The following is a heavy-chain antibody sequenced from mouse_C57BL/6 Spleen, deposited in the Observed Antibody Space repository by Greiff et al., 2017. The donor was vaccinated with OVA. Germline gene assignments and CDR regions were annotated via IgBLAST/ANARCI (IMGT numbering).Heavy chain of an antibody. Sequence: EVQLQESGPGMVKPSQSLSLTCTVTGYSITSGYDWHWIRHFPGNNLEWMGYISYSGSTNYNPSLKSRISITHDTAKNHFFLKLNSVTTEDTATYYCAKGGNYGYFDVWGTGTTVTVAS. V-gene: IGHV3-1*01. CDR3: AKGGNYGYFDV. CDR1: GYSITSGYD. J-gene: IGHJ1*03. CDR2: ISYSGST. D-gene: IGHD2-1*01.